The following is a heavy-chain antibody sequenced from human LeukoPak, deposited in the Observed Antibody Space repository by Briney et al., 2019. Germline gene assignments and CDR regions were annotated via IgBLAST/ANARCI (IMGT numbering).Heavy chain of an antibody. CDR3: VGGTQSGSSWYISSAFDI. CDR2: INPSGGST. D-gene: IGHD6-13*01. V-gene: IGHV1-46*01. CDR1: GYTFTSYY. J-gene: IGHJ3*02. Sequence: ASVKVSCKASGYTFTSYYMHWVRQAPGQGLEWMGIINPSGGSTSYAQKFQGRVTMTRDMSTSTVYMELSSLRSEDTAVYYCVGGTQSGSSWYISSAFDIWGQGTMVTVSS.